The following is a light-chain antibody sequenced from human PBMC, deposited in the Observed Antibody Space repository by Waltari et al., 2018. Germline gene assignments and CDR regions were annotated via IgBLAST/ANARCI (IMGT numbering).Light chain of an antibody. CDR2: EVY. CDR1: TSDVGRYDL. J-gene: IGLJ2*01. CDR3: CSYVGSSTFT. V-gene: IGLV2-23*02. Sequence: QSALTQPASVSGSPGQSITISCPGTTSDVGRYDLVSWYQHHPGKAPKLMIYEVYKRPSGVSNRFSASKSGNTASLTISGLQAEDEADYYCCSYVGSSTFTFGGGTKLTVL.